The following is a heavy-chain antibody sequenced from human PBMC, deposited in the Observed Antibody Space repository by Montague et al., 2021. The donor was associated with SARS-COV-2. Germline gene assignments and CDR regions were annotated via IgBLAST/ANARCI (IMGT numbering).Heavy chain of an antibody. V-gene: IGHV4-59*01. CDR1: GGSIYSYY. D-gene: IGHD3-16*01. Sequence: SETLSLTCTVSGGSIYSYYWSWVRQPPGKGLGWIGHVSHKGRTNYNPSLKSRVTISVDTSSNYFSLRLSSVTAADTAVYYCVRDTQYYDDNAWDDWFDPWGQGTLVTVSS. J-gene: IGHJ5*02. CDR3: VRDTQYYDDNAWDDWFDP. CDR2: VSHKGRT.